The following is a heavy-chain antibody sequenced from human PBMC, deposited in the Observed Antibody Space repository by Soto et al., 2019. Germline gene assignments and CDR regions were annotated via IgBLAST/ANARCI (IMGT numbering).Heavy chain of an antibody. CDR3: AREIDGYYGMDV. CDR2: IIPMFGTA. CDR1: EGTFSTDS. Sequence: QVQLVQSGAEVKKPGSSGKVSCKDSEGTFSTDSISWVRQAPGQGLEWMGGIIPMFGTANNAQKFQGRVTITADESTSTAYMELSSLRSEDTAVYFCAREIDGYYGMDVWGQGTTVTVAS. V-gene: IGHV1-69*12. J-gene: IGHJ6*02.